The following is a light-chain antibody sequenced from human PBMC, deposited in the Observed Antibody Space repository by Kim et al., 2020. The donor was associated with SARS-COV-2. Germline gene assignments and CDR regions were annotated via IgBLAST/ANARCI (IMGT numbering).Light chain of an antibody. CDR3: AAWDDSLNVV. CDR1: SSKIGSNT. CDR2: SNN. V-gene: IGLV1-44*01. J-gene: IGLJ2*01. Sequence: PGPRVTISCSGSSSKIGSNTVNWYQQLPGTAPKLLIYSNNQRPSGVPDRFSGSKSGTSASLAISGLQSEDEADYYCAAWDDSLNVVFGGGTQLTVL.